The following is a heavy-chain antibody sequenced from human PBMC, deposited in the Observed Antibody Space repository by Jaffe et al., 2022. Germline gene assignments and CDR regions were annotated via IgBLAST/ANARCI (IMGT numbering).Heavy chain of an antibody. CDR1: GYSISSGYY. D-gene: IGHD2-2*01. CDR2: IYHSGST. CDR3: ARHPIHYCSSTSCYAEAGYYYYYMDV. Sequence: QVQLQESGPGLVKPSETLSLTCAVSGYSISSGYYWGWIRQPPGKGLEWIGSIYHSGSTYYNPSLKSRVTISVDTSKNQFSLKLSSVTAADTAVYYCARHPIHYCSSTSCYAEAGYYYYYMDVWGKGTTVTVSS. J-gene: IGHJ6*03. V-gene: IGHV4-38-2*01.